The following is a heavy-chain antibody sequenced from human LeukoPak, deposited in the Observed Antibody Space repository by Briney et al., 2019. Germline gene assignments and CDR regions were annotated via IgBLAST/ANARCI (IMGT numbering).Heavy chain of an antibody. D-gene: IGHD2-15*01. Sequence: SETLSLTCAVYGGSFSGYYWGWIRQPPGKGLEWIGSIYYSGSTYYNPSLKSRVTISVDTSKNQFSLKLSSVTAADTAVYYCARHFLSTADYCSGGSCYTDWFDPWGQGTLVTVSS. J-gene: IGHJ5*02. V-gene: IGHV4-39*01. CDR1: GGSFSGYY. CDR3: ARHFLSTADYCSGGSCYTDWFDP. CDR2: IYYSGST.